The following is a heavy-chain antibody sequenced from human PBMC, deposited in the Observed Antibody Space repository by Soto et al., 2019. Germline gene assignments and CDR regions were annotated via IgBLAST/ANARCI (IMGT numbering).Heavy chain of an antibody. Sequence: EVQLVESGGGLVQPGGSLRLSCAASGFSVSVNYMSWVRQAPGKGLELVSIIYSDGNTYYAVSVKGRFTISRDNFNNTLYLQMNSLRAEDTAVYYCARVATYSGSYSPFDYWGQGTLVTVSS. J-gene: IGHJ4*02. D-gene: IGHD1-26*01. V-gene: IGHV3-66*01. CDR3: ARVATYSGSYSPFDY. CDR1: GFSVSVNY. CDR2: IYSDGNT.